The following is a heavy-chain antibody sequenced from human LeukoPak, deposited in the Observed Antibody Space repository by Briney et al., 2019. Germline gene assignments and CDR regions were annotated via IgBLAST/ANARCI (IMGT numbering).Heavy chain of an antibody. V-gene: IGHV4-59*01. J-gene: IGHJ4*02. CDR2: ASDSGTT. CDR3: ARDYGSGYHDY. Sequence: SETLSLTCSVSGVSLSTYSWTWVRQPPGKGLEWIGYASDSGTTNYDPSLKSRVTISVDTSKSQFSLRLSTVSAADTAVYYCARDYGSGYHDYWGQGTLVTVSS. CDR1: GVSLSTYS. D-gene: IGHD3-22*01.